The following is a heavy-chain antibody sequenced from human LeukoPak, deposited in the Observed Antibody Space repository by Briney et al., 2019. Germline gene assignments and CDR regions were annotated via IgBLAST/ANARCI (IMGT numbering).Heavy chain of an antibody. D-gene: IGHD4-23*01. CDR3: ARGGGDSTSAHYYYMDV. J-gene: IGHJ6*03. CDR2: ISAYNGNT. Sequence: ASVKVSCKASGYTFTSYGIRWVRQAPGQGLEWMGWISAYNGNTNYAQKLQGRVTMTTDTSTSTAYMELRSLRSDDTAVYYCARGGGDSTSAHYYYMDVWGKGTTVTVSS. V-gene: IGHV1-18*01. CDR1: GYTFTSYG.